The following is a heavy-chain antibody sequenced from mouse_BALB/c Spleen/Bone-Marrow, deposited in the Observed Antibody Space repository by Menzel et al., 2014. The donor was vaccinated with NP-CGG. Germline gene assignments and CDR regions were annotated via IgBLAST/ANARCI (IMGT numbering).Heavy chain of an antibody. J-gene: IGHJ4*01. D-gene: IGHD2-3*01. CDR1: GYIFTSYT. CDR2: INPSSNYT. CDR3: ARSMIIYFAMDY. Sequence: QVQLQQSGAELARPGASLKMSCRTSGYIFTSYTVHWIKQRPGQGLEWIGYINPSSNYTNYNQKFKDKATLTADKSSNTAYMQLSSLTSEDSAVYYCARSMIIYFAMDYWGQGTSVTVSS. V-gene: IGHV1-4*01.